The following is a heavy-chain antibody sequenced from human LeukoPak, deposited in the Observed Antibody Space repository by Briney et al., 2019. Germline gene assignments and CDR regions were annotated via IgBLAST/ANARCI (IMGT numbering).Heavy chain of an antibody. V-gene: IGHV4-30-2*01. CDR2: IYHSGST. D-gene: IGHD6-13*01. CDR1: GGSISSGGYY. J-gene: IGHJ4*02. CDR3: ARVERIAAAVDY. Sequence: PSETLSLTCTASGGSISSGGYYWSWIRQPPGKGLEWIGYIYHSGSTYYNPSLKSRVTISVDRSKNQFSLKLSSVTAADTAVYYCARVERIAAAVDYWGQGTLVTVSS.